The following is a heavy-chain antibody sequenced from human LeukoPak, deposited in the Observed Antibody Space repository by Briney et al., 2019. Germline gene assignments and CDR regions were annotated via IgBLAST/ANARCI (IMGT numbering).Heavy chain of an antibody. CDR3: ASEESGELPTL. V-gene: IGHV1-69*05. Sequence: SVKVSCKASGGTFSSYAISWVRQAPGQGLEWMGGIIPIFGTANYAQKFQGRVTITTDESTSTAYMELSSLRSADTAVYYCASEESGELPTLWGQGTLVTVSS. CDR2: IIPIFGTA. CDR1: GGTFSSYA. J-gene: IGHJ4*02. D-gene: IGHD1-26*01.